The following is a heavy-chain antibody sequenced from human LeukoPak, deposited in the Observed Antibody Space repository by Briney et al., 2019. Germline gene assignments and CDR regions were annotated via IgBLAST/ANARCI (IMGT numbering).Heavy chain of an antibody. Sequence: GESLKISCKGSGYSFTSYWIGWVRQMPGKGLEWMGIIYPGDSDTRYSPSFQGQVTISADKSISTAYLQWSSLKASDTAMYYCARRPKWLRQPTYAFDIWGQGTMVTVSS. CDR3: ARRPKWLRQPTYAFDI. D-gene: IGHD5-12*01. J-gene: IGHJ3*02. CDR2: IYPGDSDT. V-gene: IGHV5-51*01. CDR1: GYSFTSYW.